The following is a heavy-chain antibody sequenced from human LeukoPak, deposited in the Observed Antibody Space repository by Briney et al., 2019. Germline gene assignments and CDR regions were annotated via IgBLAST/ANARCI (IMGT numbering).Heavy chain of an antibody. J-gene: IGHJ4*02. D-gene: IGHD6-6*01. CDR3: ARVAYSSSYRRQLQMYYFDY. Sequence: RGSLRLSCAASGFTFYDYGMSWVRQAPGKGLEWVSGINWNGGSTGYADSVKGRFTISRDSAKNALYLQMNSLTAEDTALYHCARVAYSSSYRRQLQMYYFDYWGQGALVTVSS. CDR1: GFTFYDYG. CDR2: INWNGGST. V-gene: IGHV3-20*01.